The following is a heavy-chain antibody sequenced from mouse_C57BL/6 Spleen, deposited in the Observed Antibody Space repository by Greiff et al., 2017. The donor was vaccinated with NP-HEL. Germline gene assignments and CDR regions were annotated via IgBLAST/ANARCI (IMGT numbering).Heavy chain of an antibody. D-gene: IGHD1-1*01. Sequence: QVHLQQPGTELVKPGASVNLSCKASGYTFTSYWMHWVKQRPGQGLEWIGNINPSNGGTNYNEKFKSKATLTVDKSSSTAYMQLSSLTSEDSAVYYCAREGTTVVAIDYWGQGTTLTVSS. CDR3: AREGTTVVAIDY. V-gene: IGHV1-53*01. CDR1: GYTFTSYW. J-gene: IGHJ2*01. CDR2: INPSNGGT.